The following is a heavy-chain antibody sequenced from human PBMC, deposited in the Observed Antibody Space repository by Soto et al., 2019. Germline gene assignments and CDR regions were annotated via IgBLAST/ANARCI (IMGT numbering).Heavy chain of an antibody. V-gene: IGHV1-18*01. CDR2: ISANNGNT. Sequence: QVQLVQSGAEVKKPGASVKVSCKASGYTFTSYGISWVRQAPGQGLERMGWISANNGNTNYAQKIQGRVTMTTDTSTSTAYMELRSLRSDDTAVYYCARDGRYSGSYGGYYFDYWGQGTLVTVSS. CDR3: ARDGRYSGSYGGYYFDY. CDR1: GYTFTSYG. J-gene: IGHJ4*02. D-gene: IGHD1-26*01.